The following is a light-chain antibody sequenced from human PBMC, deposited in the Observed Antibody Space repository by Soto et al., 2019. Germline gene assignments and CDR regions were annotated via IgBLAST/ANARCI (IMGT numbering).Light chain of an antibody. CDR2: EVS. V-gene: IGLV2-14*01. CDR3: SSYTSSRSGV. J-gene: IGLJ3*02. CDR1: SSDVGGYNY. Sequence: QSALTQPASVSGSPGQSITISCTGTSSDVGGYNYVSWYQHHPGKAPKLMIYEVSNRPSGVSNRFSGSKSGNTASLTISGLQAEDEADYYCSSYTSSRSGVFGGGTKLTVL.